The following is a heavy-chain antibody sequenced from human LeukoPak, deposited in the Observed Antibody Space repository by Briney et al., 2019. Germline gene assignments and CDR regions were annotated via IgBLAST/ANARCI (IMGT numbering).Heavy chain of an antibody. CDR2: ISSSGSTI. J-gene: IGHJ4*02. CDR3: ATKRSGWYWID. CDR1: GFTFSDYY. V-gene: IGHV3-11*04. Sequence: GGSLRLSCAASGFTFSDYYMSWIRQAPGKGLEWVSYISSSGSTIYYADSVKGRFTISRDNAKNSLYLQVNSLRAEDTAVYYCATKRSGWYWIDWGQGTLVTVSS. D-gene: IGHD6-19*01.